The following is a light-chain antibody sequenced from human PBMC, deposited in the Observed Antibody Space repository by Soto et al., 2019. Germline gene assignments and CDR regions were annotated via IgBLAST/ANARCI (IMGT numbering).Light chain of an antibody. CDR2: QDS. V-gene: IGLV3-1*01. CDR1: NLGDKY. J-gene: IGLJ2*01. CDR3: QAWDSSTEEV. Sequence: SYELTQPPSVSVSPGQTASIICSGGNLGDKYACWYQQKPGQSPVLVIYQDSKRPSGIPERFSCSNSGNTATLTISGTQAMDEADYYCQAWDSSTEEVFGGGTTLTVL.